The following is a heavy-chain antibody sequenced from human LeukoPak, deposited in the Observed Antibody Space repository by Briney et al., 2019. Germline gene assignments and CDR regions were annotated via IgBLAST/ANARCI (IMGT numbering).Heavy chain of an antibody. CDR2: TYYRSQLFS. Sequence: SQTLSLTCAISGDSFSRNLATWNWIRKSPSRGLEWLVRTYYRSQLFSDYAVSVKGRITIKPDTSKNQFSLQLNSVTPEDTAVYFCAHSAWFYYFDSWGQGTLVTVSS. D-gene: IGHD6-19*01. V-gene: IGHV6-1*01. J-gene: IGHJ4*02. CDR3: AHSAWFYYFDS. CDR1: GDSFSRNLAT.